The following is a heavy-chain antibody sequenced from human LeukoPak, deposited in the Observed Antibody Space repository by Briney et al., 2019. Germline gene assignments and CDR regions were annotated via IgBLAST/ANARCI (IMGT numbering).Heavy chain of an antibody. J-gene: IGHJ5*02. Sequence: SVTVSFKASGGTFIIYAISWVRQAPGQGGEWMGGIIPIFGTANYTQKFQGRVTITADKSTSTAYMELSSLRSEATAVYYCAAHPLGGYWFDPWGQGTLVTVSS. CDR1: GGTFIIYA. V-gene: IGHV1-69*06. CDR2: IIPIFGTA. CDR3: AAHPLGGYWFDP.